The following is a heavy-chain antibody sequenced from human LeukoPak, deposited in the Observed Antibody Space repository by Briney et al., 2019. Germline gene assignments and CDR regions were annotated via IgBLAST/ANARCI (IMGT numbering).Heavy chain of an antibody. J-gene: IGHJ6*02. CDR3: ARGSLWFGELIPSYYYYYGMDV. CDR1: GYTFTSYY. V-gene: IGHV1-46*01. Sequence: ASVKVSCKASGYTFTSYYMHWVRQAPGQGLEWMGIINPSGGSTSYAQKFQGRVTMTRDTSTGTVYMELSSLRSEDTAVYYCARGSLWFGELIPSYYYYYGMDVWGQGTTVTVSS. CDR2: INPSGGST. D-gene: IGHD3-10*01.